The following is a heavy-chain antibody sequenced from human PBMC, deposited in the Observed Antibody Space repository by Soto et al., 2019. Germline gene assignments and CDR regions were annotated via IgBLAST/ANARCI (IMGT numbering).Heavy chain of an antibody. CDR1: GFTVSNNY. J-gene: IGHJ4*02. Sequence: EVQLVESGGGLVQPGGSLRLSCAASGFTVSNNYMTWVRQAPGKGLEWDSVIYSGGSTYYADSVKGRFTLSRDNSKNTLYLQMNSLRAEDTAVYYCARGYDSSGFYYDYWGQGTLVTVSS. V-gene: IGHV3-66*01. CDR3: ARGYDSSGFYYDY. CDR2: IYSGGST. D-gene: IGHD3-22*01.